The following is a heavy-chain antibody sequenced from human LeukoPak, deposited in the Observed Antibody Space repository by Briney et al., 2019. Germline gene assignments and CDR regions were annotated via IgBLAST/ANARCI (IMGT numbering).Heavy chain of an antibody. J-gene: IGHJ6*03. Sequence: ASVKVSCKASGYTFTSYDINWVRQATGQGLEWMGWMNPNSGNTGYAQKFQGRVTITRNTSISTAYMELSSLRSEDTAVYYCARGFMVRGVIRRHYYYYMDVWGKGTTVTVSS. CDR2: MNPNSGNT. V-gene: IGHV1-8*03. D-gene: IGHD3-10*01. CDR3: ARGFMVRGVIRRHYYYYMDV. CDR1: GYTFTSYD.